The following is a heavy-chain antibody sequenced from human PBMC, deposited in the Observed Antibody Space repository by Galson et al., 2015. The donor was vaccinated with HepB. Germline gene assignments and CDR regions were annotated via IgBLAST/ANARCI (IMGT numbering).Heavy chain of an antibody. D-gene: IGHD3-10*01. J-gene: IGHJ4*02. V-gene: IGHV3-30*18. CDR3: ANERGSSRSPGY. Sequence: SLRLSCAASGMSFSSSGMHWVRQAPGKGLEWVAVISYDGHQKYYVDPVKGRFITSRDNSKNTVYLQMNSLKTEDTAVYYCANERGSSRSPGYWGQGTLVSVSS. CDR2: ISYDGHQK. CDR1: GMSFSSSG.